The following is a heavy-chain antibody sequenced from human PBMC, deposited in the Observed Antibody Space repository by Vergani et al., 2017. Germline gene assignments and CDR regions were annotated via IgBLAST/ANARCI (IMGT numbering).Heavy chain of an antibody. Sequence: QLQLQESVPGLVKPSETLSLTCTVSGGSISSSSYYWGWIRQPPGKGLEWIGSIYYSGSTYYNPSLKSRVTISVDTSKNQFSLKLSSVTAADTAVYYCARHRLPGYYYWGQGTLVTVSS. D-gene: IGHD3-9*01. CDR1: GGSISSSSYY. V-gene: IGHV4-39*01. CDR3: ARHRLPGYYY. CDR2: IYYSGST. J-gene: IGHJ4*02.